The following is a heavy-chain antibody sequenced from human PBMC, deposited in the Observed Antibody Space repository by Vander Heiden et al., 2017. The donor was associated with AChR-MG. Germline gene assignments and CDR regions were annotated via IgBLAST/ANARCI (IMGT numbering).Heavy chain of an antibody. CDR1: GFTFSSYA. Sequence: EVQLLESGGGLVQPGGSLRLSCAASGFTFSSYAMSWVRQAPGKGLEWVSAISGSGGSTYYADAVKGRFTISRDNSKNTLYLQMNRMRAEDTAVYYCAKERYGSGSYSDYWCQGSLVTVSS. V-gene: IGHV3-23*01. J-gene: IGHJ4*02. CDR3: AKERYGSGSYSDY. CDR2: ISGSGGST. D-gene: IGHD3-10*01.